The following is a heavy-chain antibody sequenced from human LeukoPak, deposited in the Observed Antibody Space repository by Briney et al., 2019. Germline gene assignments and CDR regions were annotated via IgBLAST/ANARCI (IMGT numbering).Heavy chain of an antibody. CDR3: ARVLAYYDSSGPLDY. J-gene: IGHJ4*02. D-gene: IGHD3-22*01. Sequence: SETLSLTCTVSGGSISSSSYYWGWIRQPPGKGLEWIGSIYYSGSTYYNPSLKSRVTISVDTSKNQFSLKLSSVTAADTAVHYCARVLAYYDSSGPLDYWGQGTLVTVSS. CDR1: GGSISSSSYY. V-gene: IGHV4-39*07. CDR2: IYYSGST.